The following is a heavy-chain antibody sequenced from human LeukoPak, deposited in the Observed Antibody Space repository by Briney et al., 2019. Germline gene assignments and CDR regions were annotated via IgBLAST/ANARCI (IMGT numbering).Heavy chain of an antibody. Sequence: GGSLRLSCTASGFTFGDYAMSWVRQAPGEGLEWVGFIRSKADGGTTEYAASVKGRFTISRDDSKSIAYLRMNSLKTEDTAVYYCTRDQAIAAADSVYYYYGMDVWGQGTTVTVSS. V-gene: IGHV3-49*04. CDR1: GFTFGDYA. D-gene: IGHD6-13*01. J-gene: IGHJ6*02. CDR2: IRSKADGGTT. CDR3: TRDQAIAAADSVYYYYGMDV.